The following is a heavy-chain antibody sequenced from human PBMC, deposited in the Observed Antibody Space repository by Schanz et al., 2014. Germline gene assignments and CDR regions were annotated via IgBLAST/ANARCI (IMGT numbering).Heavy chain of an antibody. J-gene: IGHJ3*01. Sequence: EVQLVESGGGVVQPGGSLKLSCVASGFTFKNYGIHWVRQAPGKGLEWVSSISSSGSYIYFPDSVKGRFTISRDNAKNSLYLQMNSLRAEDTAVYFCARDGGRDGYNLAFDVWGQGTLVTVSS. D-gene: IGHD5-12*01. CDR2: ISSSGSYI. V-gene: IGHV3-21*04. CDR3: ARDGGRDGYNLAFDV. CDR1: GFTFKNYG.